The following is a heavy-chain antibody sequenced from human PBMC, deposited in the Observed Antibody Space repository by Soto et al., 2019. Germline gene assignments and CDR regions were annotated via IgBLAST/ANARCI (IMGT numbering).Heavy chain of an antibody. D-gene: IGHD3-22*01. Sequence: GGSLRLSCAASGFTFRIYAMSWVRQAPGKGLEWVSTISGNGGTSYADFVRGRFTISRDNSKNTLYLQMNSLRAEDTAVYYCAKDAPGSGWLSDYWGQGTRVTVSS. CDR2: ISGNGGT. CDR3: AKDAPGSGWLSDY. J-gene: IGHJ4*02. V-gene: IGHV3-23*01. CDR1: GFTFRIYA.